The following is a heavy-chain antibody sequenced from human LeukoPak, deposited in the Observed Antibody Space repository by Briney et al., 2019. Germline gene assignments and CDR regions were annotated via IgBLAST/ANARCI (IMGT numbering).Heavy chain of an antibody. CDR1: GYTFTSYY. Sequence: ASVKVSCKASGYTFTSYYMHWVRQAPGQGLEWMGIINPSGGSTSYAQKFQGRVTMTRDMSTSTVYMELSSLRSEDTAVYYCASLVTGDPIFDYWGQGTLSTVSS. J-gene: IGHJ4*02. V-gene: IGHV1-46*01. CDR3: ASLVTGDPIFDY. CDR2: INPSGGST. D-gene: IGHD7-27*01.